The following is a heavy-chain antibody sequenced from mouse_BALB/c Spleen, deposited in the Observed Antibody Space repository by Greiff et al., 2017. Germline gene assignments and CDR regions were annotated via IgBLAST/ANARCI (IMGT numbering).Heavy chain of an antibody. CDR1: GYTFTDYN. D-gene: IGHD1-1*02. V-gene: IGHV1-18*01. CDR2: INPNNGGT. J-gene: IGHJ4*01. Sequence: EVKLMESGPELVKPGASVKIPCKASGYTFTDYNMDWVKQSHGKSLEWIGDINPNNGGTIYNQKFKGKATLTVDKSSSTAYMELRSLTSEDTAVYYCARLVYRYAIDYWGQGTSVTVSS. CDR3: ARLVYRYAIDY.